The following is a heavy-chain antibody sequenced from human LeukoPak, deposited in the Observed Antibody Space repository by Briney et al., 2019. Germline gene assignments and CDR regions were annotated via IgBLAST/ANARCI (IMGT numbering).Heavy chain of an antibody. CDR3: ARDQHLYDYWSGLVDI. Sequence: GGSLRLSCAASGFTFSSYEMNWVRQAPGKGLEWVSYISSSGSTIYYADSVKGRFTISRDNAKNSLYLQMNSLRAEDTAVYYCARDQHLYDYWSGLVDIWGQGTMVTVSS. CDR1: GFTFSSYE. J-gene: IGHJ3*02. D-gene: IGHD3-3*01. CDR2: ISSSGSTI. V-gene: IGHV3-48*03.